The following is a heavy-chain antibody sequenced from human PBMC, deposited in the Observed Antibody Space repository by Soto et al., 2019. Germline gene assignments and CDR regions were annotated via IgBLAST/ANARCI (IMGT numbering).Heavy chain of an antibody. D-gene: IGHD5-18*01. CDR1: GFTVSSNY. Sequence: GGSLRLSCAASGFTVSSNYMSWVRQAPGKGLEWVSVIYSGGSTYYADSVKGRFTISRDNSKNTLYLQMNSLRAEDTAVYYCARDRNGYSYGYNYYGMDVWGQGTTVTVSS. V-gene: IGHV3-53*01. CDR3: ARDRNGYSYGYNYYGMDV. CDR2: IYSGGST. J-gene: IGHJ6*02.